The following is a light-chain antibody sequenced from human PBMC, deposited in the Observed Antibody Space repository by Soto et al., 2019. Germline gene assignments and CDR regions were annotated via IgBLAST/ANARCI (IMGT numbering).Light chain of an antibody. Sequence: DIQMTQSPSTLSASVGDRVTITCRASQSISSWLAWYQQKPGKAPRLLIYKASSLESGVPSRFSGSGCGTEFTLTISSPQPDDFATYYLQQYNRYSRAFGQGTKGEIK. CDR2: KAS. CDR1: QSISSW. CDR3: QQYNRYSRA. V-gene: IGKV1-5*03. J-gene: IGKJ1*01.